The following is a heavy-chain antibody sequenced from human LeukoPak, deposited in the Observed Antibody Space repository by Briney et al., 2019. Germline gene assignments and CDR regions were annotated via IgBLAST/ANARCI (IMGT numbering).Heavy chain of an antibody. CDR2: INPNSGGT. CDR3: ARGSSITMVRGVIITHWFDP. J-gene: IGHJ5*02. Sequence: ASVKVSCKASGYTFTAYYMHWVRQAPGQGLEWMGWINPNSGGTNYAQKFQGRVTMTRDTSISAAYMELSRLRSDDTAVYYCARGSSITMVRGVIITHWFDPWGQGTLVTVSS. V-gene: IGHV1-2*02. D-gene: IGHD3-10*01. CDR1: GYTFTAYY.